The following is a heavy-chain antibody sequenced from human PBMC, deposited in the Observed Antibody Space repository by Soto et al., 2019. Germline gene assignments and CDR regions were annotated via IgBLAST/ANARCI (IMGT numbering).Heavy chain of an antibody. CDR1: GYTFTSYD. Sequence: QVQLVQSGAEVKKPGASVKVSCKASGYTFTSYDINWVRQATGQGLEWMGWMNPNSGNTGYAQKFQGRVTMTRNTSISTAYMELSSPRSEDTAVYYCARVGFPEYNYQFDPWGQGTLVTVSS. V-gene: IGHV1-8*01. CDR3: ARVGFPEYNYQFDP. CDR2: MNPNSGNT. D-gene: IGHD1-1*01. J-gene: IGHJ5*02.